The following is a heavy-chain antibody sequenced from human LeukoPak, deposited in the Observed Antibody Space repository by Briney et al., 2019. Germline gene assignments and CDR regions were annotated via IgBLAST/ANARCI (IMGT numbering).Heavy chain of an antibody. CDR1: GGSISSGDYY. Sequence: SETLSLTCTVSGGSISSGDYYWSWIRQPPGKGLEWLGYIYYSGSTYYNPSLKSRVTISVDTSKNQFSLKLSSVTAADTAVYYCARGGGGVVVVPAAVWFDPWGQGTLVTVSS. CDR2: IYYSGST. J-gene: IGHJ5*02. D-gene: IGHD2-2*01. V-gene: IGHV4-30-4*08. CDR3: ARGGGGVVVVPAAVWFDP.